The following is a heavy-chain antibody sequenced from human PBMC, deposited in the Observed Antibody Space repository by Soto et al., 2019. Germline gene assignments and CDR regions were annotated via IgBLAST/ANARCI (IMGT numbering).Heavy chain of an antibody. J-gene: IGHJ4*02. Sequence: QVQLVESGGGVVQPGRSLRLSCAASGFTFSSYGMNWVRQAPGKGLEWVAVIWYDGSNKYYADSVKGRFTISRDNSKNTLYLQMNSLRAEDTAVYYCARRDSSSSPSAAYWGQGTLVTVSS. CDR2: IWYDGSNK. D-gene: IGHD6-6*01. CDR3: ARRDSSSSPSAAY. V-gene: IGHV3-33*01. CDR1: GFTFSSYG.